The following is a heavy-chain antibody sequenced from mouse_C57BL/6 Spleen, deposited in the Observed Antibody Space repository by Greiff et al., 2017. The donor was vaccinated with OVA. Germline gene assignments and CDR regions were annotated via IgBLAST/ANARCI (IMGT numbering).Heavy chain of an antibody. V-gene: IGHV1-39*01. Sequence: EVQLKESGPELVKPGASVKISCKASGYSFTDYNMNWVKQSNGKSLEWIGVINPNYGTTSYNQKFKGKATLTVDQSSSTAYMQLNSLTSEDSAVYYCARGGYYDYVYAMDYWGQGTSVTVSS. CDR3: ARGGYYDYVYAMDY. J-gene: IGHJ4*01. CDR1: GYSFTDYN. D-gene: IGHD2-4*01. CDR2: INPNYGTT.